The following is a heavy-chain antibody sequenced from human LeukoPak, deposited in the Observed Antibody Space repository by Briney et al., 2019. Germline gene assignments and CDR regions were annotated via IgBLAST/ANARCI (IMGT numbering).Heavy chain of an antibody. CDR1: GGTFSSYA. V-gene: IGHV1-18*01. J-gene: IGHJ4*02. D-gene: IGHD5-12*01. Sequence: GASVKVSCKASGGTFSSYAISWLRQAPGQGLEWMGWISAQNGNTNYMQQFLGRVTMTRDTSASTAYMELRSLKSDDTAVYYCARESNGGYGFDYWGQGTPVTVAS. CDR2: ISAQNGNT. CDR3: ARESNGGYGFDY.